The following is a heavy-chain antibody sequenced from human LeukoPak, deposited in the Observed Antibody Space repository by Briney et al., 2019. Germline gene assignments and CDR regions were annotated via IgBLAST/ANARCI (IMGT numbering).Heavy chain of an antibody. CDR3: ARAPRYGSGVTKFDF. Sequence: SETLSLTCTVSGGSVRRGNYYWTWIRQPAGSGLEWIGRIYTSGTTDYNPSLRTRVTISVDASRNQFSLNLSSVTAADTAVYYCARAPRYGSGVTKFDFWGQGILVTVSS. J-gene: IGHJ4*02. D-gene: IGHD3-10*01. CDR2: IYTSGTT. CDR1: GGSVRRGNYY. V-gene: IGHV4-61*02.